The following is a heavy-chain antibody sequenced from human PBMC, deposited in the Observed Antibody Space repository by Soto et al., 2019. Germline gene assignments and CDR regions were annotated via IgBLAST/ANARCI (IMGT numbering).Heavy chain of an antibody. CDR3: ARVIPYGSYLFDY. CDR1: GFSFSTYR. Sequence: PGGSLRLSCAASGFSFSTYRMNWVRQAPGKGLEWVSYISSTSSTIYYADSVKGRFTISRDNAKNSLYLQMNSLRDEDTAVYYCARVIPYGSYLFDYWGQGVLVTVSS. V-gene: IGHV3-48*02. D-gene: IGHD3-10*01. CDR2: ISSTSSTI. J-gene: IGHJ4*02.